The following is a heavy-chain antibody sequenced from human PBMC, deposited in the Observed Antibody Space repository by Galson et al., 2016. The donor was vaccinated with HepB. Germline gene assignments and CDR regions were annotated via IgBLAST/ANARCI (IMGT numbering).Heavy chain of an antibody. CDR3: ARDAPGSSYFDC. V-gene: IGHV6-1*01. Sequence: CAISGDSVSSDVGVWNWIRQSPSRGLEWLGRTYYRSHWYYDYAVAVKTRLVINPDTSRNQFSLQLSSVTPDDTAVYWCARDAPGSSYFDCWSQGTLVTVSS. CDR1: GDSVSSDVGV. D-gene: IGHD1-14*01. J-gene: IGHJ4*02. CDR2: TYYRSHWYY.